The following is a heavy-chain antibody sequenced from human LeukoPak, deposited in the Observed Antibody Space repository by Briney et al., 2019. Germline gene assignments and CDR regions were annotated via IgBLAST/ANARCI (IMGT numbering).Heavy chain of an antibody. CDR1: GGSISSSSYY. CDR2: IYYSGST. V-gene: IGHV4-39*02. D-gene: IGHD5-12*01. Sequence: SETLSLTCTVSGGSISSSSYYWGWIRQPPGKGLEWIGSIYYSGSTYYNPSLKSRVTISVDTSKNQFSLKLGSVTAADTAVYYCARETFHPVVATPFDYWGQGTLVTVSS. CDR3: ARETFHPVVATPFDY. J-gene: IGHJ4*02.